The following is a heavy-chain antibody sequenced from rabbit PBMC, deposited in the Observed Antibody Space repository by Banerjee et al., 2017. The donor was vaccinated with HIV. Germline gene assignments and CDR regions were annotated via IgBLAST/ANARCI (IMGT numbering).Heavy chain of an antibody. D-gene: IGHD6-1*01. J-gene: IGHJ3*01. CDR2: ISTGDGST. V-gene: IGHV1S45*01. Sequence: QEQLEESGGDLVKPGASLTLTCTASGFTLSSGYWICWVRQAPGKGLEWIGCISTGDGSTYYASWAKGRFTISKTSSTTVTLQMTSLTAADTATYFCARNSNRGASYAYRLDLWGPGTLVTVS. CDR3: ARNSNRGASYAYRLDL. CDR1: GFTLSSGYW.